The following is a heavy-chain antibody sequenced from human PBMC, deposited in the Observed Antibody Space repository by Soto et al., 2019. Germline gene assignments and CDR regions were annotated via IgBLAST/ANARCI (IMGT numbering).Heavy chain of an antibody. V-gene: IGHV3-30*18. CDR2: ISYDGINK. CDR3: AKDRLPYNSGWGNSAY. D-gene: IGHD6-19*01. Sequence: QVQLLESGGGVVQPGTSLRLSWAASGFTFSSYAMHWVRQAPGKGLEWVAVISYDGINKHYADSTKGRFTISRDNSKNTPYLQMNSLRAEDSDVYYCAKDRLPYNSGWGNSAYCGQGTVDTVS. CDR1: GFTFSSYA. J-gene: IGHJ4*02.